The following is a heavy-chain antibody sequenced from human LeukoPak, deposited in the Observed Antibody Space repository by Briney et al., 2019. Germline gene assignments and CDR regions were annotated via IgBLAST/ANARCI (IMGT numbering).Heavy chain of an antibody. Sequence: SETLSLTCTVSGYSISSGYYWGWIRQPPGKGLEWIGRIYTSGSTNYNPSLKSRVTISVDTSKNQFSLKLSSVTAADTAVYYCARVGLTYYYGSGSYFIWGQGTLVTVSS. CDR1: GYSISSGYY. CDR3: ARVGLTYYYGSGSYFI. V-gene: IGHV4-38-2*02. D-gene: IGHD3-10*01. J-gene: IGHJ4*02. CDR2: IYTSGST.